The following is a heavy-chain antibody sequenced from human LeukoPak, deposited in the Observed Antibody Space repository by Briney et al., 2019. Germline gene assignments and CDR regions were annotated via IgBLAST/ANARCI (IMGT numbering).Heavy chain of an antibody. CDR2: IYYSGST. V-gene: IGHV4-30-4*01. CDR3: ARDGTAMEY. J-gene: IGHJ4*02. D-gene: IGHD5-18*01. Sequence: PSETLSLTCTVSGGSISSGDYYWSWLRQPPGKGLEWIGYIYYSGSTYYNPSLKSRVTISVDMSKNQFSLKLSSVTAADTAVYYCARDGTAMEYWGQGTLVTVSS. CDR1: GGSISSGDYY.